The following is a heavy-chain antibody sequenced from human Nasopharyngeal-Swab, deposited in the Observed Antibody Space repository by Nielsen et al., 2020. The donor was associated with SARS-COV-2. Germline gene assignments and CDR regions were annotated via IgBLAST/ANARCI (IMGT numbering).Heavy chain of an antibody. CDR3: ARAGVDTSTGSSGGCFDY. D-gene: IGHD3-9*01. J-gene: IGHJ4*02. V-gene: IGHV4-39*01. Sequence: WIRQPPGKGLEWVGSIYSSGSTHYTPSLNSRVTISVDTSKSQSSLKLRSVTAADTAVYYCARAGVDTSTGSSGGCFDYWGQGALVTVSS. CDR2: IYSSGST.